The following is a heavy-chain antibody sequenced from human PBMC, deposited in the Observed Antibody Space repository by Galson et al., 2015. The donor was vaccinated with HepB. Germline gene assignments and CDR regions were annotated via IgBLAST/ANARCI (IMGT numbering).Heavy chain of an antibody. CDR3: TTGVGRHSGGLRDY. CDR2: VRSKAYGGTT. Sequence: SLRLSCAASGFTFGDYAMSWVRQAPGKGLEWVGYVRSKAYGGTTEYAASVKGRFTISRDDSKSIAYLQMNSLKTEDTAVYYCTTGVGRHSGGLRDYWGQGTLVTVSS. V-gene: IGHV3-49*04. D-gene: IGHD5-12*01. J-gene: IGHJ4*02. CDR1: GFTFGDYA.